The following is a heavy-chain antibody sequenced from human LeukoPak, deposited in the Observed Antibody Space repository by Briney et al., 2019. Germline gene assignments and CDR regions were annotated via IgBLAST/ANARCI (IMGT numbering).Heavy chain of an antibody. Sequence: SETLSLTCSVTGGSISSYYWTWIRQPPGKGLEWIGYIYYSGSTYYNPSLKSRVTISVDTSKNQFSLKLSSVTAADTAVYYCARGFTPWGQGTLVTVSS. CDR1: GGSISSYY. J-gene: IGHJ5*02. V-gene: IGHV4-59*12. CDR3: ARGFTP. CDR2: IYYSGST. D-gene: IGHD3-10*01.